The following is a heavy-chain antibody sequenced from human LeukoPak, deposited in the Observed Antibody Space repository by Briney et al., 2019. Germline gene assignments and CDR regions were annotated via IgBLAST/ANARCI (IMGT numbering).Heavy chain of an antibody. V-gene: IGHV4-34*01. CDR2: INHSGST. Sequence: SETLSLTCTVSGGSISSYYWSWIRQPPGKGLEWIGEINHSGSTNYNPSLKSRVTISVDTSKNQFSLKLSSVTAADTAVYYCASIDLRGMAAPRDYWGQGTLVTVSS. CDR1: GGSISSYY. CDR3: ASIDLRGMAAPRDY. D-gene: IGHD6-13*01. J-gene: IGHJ4*02.